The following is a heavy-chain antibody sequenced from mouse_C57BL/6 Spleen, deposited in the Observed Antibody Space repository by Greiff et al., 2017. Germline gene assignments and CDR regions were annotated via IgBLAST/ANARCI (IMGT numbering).Heavy chain of an antibody. J-gene: IGHJ3*01. Sequence: QVQLQHPGTELVKPGASVKLSCKASGYTFTSYWMHWVKQRPGQGLEWIGNINPSNGGTNYNEKFKSKATLTVDKSSSTAYMQLSSLTSEDSAVYYCAREGFYRQAWFAYWGQGTLVTVSA. V-gene: IGHV1-53*01. CDR3: AREGFYRQAWFAY. CDR2: INPSNGGT. CDR1: GYTFTSYW.